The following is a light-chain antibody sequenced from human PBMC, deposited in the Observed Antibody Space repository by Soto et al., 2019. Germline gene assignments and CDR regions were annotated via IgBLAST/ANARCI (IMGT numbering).Light chain of an antibody. CDR3: YSYAGASTYV. CDR1: SSDVGGYNY. CDR2: DVN. J-gene: IGLJ1*01. Sequence: QSALTQPRSVSGSPGQSVTISCTGTSSDVGGYNYVSWYQQHPGKAPKLMIYDVNKRPSGVPDRFSGSKSGNTASLTISGLPAEDEADYYCYSYAGASTYVFGTGTKVTVL. V-gene: IGLV2-11*01.